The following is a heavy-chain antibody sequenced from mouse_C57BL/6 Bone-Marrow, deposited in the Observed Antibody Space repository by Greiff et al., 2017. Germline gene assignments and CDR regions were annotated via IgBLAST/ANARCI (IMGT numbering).Heavy chain of an antibody. CDR2: IWSGGST. CDR1: GFSLTSYG. Sequence: QVQLQQSGPGLVQPSQSLSITCTVSGFSLTSYGVHWVRQSPGKGLEWLGVIWSGGSTDYNAAFISRLSISKDNSKSQVFFKMNSLQADDTAIYYCASPYDYDEAFAYWGQGTLVTVSA. V-gene: IGHV2-2*01. CDR3: ASPYDYDEAFAY. D-gene: IGHD2-4*01. J-gene: IGHJ3*01.